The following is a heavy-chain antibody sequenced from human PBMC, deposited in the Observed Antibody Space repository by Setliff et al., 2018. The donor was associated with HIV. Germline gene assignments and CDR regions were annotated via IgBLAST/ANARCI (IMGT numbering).Heavy chain of an antibody. V-gene: IGHV3-30*02. CDR3: TKNLYTSRWSPLDY. CDR1: GFTFSSYG. CDR2: ILHDGSDK. D-gene: IGHD2-8*01. J-gene: IGHJ4*02. Sequence: LRLSCVASGFTFSSYGMHWVRQAPGKGLEWVAFILHDGSDKDCSDSGKGRFTISRDNSKNTLYLQMNSLRTEDTAVYYCTKNLYTSRWSPLDYWGQGTQVTVS.